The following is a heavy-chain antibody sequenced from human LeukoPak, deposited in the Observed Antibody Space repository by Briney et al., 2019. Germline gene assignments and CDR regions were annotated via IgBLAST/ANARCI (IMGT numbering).Heavy chain of an antibody. CDR1: GYTFTSYG. D-gene: IGHD6-19*01. Sequence: ASVKVSCKASGYTFTSYGISWVRQAPGQGLEWMGWISAYNGNTNYAQKLQGRVTMTTDTSTSTAYMELRSLRSDDAAVYYCARGVAGTYYYYYMDVWGKGTTVTVSS. CDR3: ARGVAGTYYYYYMDV. J-gene: IGHJ6*03. CDR2: ISAYNGNT. V-gene: IGHV1-18*01.